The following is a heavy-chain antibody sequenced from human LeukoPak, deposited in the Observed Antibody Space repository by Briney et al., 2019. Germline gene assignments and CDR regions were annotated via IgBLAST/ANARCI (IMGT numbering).Heavy chain of an antibody. CDR3: ARAPSEIGGYYPEYFRH. CDR2: IKSDGST. V-gene: IGHV3-74*01. Sequence: GGSLRLSCAASGFTFSSYWMHWVRQAPGKGLVWVSRIKSDGSTNYADSVKGRFTISKDNAKNTVSLQMNSLRAEDTGVYFCARAPSEIGGYYPEYFRHWGQGTLVTVSS. D-gene: IGHD3-22*01. J-gene: IGHJ1*01. CDR1: GFTFSSYW.